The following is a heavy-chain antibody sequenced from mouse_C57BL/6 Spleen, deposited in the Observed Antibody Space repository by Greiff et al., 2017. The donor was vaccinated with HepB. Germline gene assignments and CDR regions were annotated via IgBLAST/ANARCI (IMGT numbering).Heavy chain of an antibody. J-gene: IGHJ2*01. CDR2: ISSGGSYT. CDR3: ARRGYAVDY. D-gene: IGHD3-1*01. V-gene: IGHV5-6*01. Sequence: EVQLVESGGDLVKPGASLKLSCAASGFTFTSYGMSWVRQTPDKRLEWVATISSGGSYTYYPDSVKGRFTISKDNATNTLYLQMSSLKSEDTAMYYCARRGYAVDYWGQGTTLTVSS. CDR1: GFTFTSYG.